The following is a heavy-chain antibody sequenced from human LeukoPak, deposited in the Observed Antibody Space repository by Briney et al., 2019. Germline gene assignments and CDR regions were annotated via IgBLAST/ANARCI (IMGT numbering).Heavy chain of an antibody. CDR2: VSYDITRT. V-gene: IGHV3-53*01. CDR1: GLTFNNAW. D-gene: IGHD2-21*01. CDR3: ARPGCGGNCYYRMDV. Sequence: GGSLRLSCAASGLTFNNAWMTWVRQAPGKGLEWISAVSYDITRTFYADSVEGRFAISRDNSRNTLFLQMNSLRADDTAVYYCARPGCGGNCYYRMDVWGKGTTVTVSS. J-gene: IGHJ6*04.